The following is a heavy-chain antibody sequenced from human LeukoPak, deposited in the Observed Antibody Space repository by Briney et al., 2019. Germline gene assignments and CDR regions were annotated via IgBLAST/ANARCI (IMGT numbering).Heavy chain of an antibody. J-gene: IGHJ4*02. V-gene: IGHV3-23*01. CDR1: GFTFSSYA. Sequence: GGSLRLSCAASGFTFSSYAMSWVRQAPGKGPEWVSAISGSGGSTYYADSVKGRFTISRDNSKNTPYLQMNSLRAEDTAVYYCAKDIVLMVYAPNDYWGQGTLVTVSS. D-gene: IGHD2-8*01. CDR3: AKDIVLMVYAPNDY. CDR2: ISGSGGST.